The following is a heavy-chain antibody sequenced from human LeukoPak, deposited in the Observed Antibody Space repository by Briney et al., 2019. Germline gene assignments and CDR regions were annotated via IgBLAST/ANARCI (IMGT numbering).Heavy chain of an antibody. CDR3: ARDGPSDFFDY. J-gene: IGHJ4*02. V-gene: IGHV4-4*07. CDR1: GGSISSYY. CDR2: IYTSGGT. Sequence: PSETLSLTCTVSGGSISSYYWSWIRQPAWKGLEWIGRIYTSGGTNYNPSLKSRVTISLDESKNQFSLKLSSVAAADTAVYYCARDGPSDFFDYWGQGTLVTVSS. D-gene: IGHD3-3*01.